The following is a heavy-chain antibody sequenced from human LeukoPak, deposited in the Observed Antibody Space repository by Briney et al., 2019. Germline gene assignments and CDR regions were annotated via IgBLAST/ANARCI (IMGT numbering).Heavy chain of an antibody. D-gene: IGHD4/OR15-4a*01. Sequence: GGSLRLSCVASGFTFSNYYMHWVRQAPGKGLEWVAIISDDGERKFYADSVRGRITISRDKSKNTLFLQMNSLRADDTAAYFCAKDLSGHWCIDYWGQGTLVTVSS. CDR3: AKDLSGHWCIDY. CDR2: ISDDGERK. J-gene: IGHJ4*02. CDR1: GFTFSNYY. V-gene: IGHV3-30*18.